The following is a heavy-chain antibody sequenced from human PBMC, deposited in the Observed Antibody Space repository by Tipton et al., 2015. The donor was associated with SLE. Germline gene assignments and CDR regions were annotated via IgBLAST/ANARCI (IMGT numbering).Heavy chain of an antibody. CDR1: GGSISSYY. J-gene: IGHJ4*02. D-gene: IGHD6-13*01. CDR2: IYYSGST. CDR3: ARSAAAGIFDY. Sequence: TLSLTCTVSGGSISSYYWSWIRQPPGKGLEWIGNIYYSGSTNYNPSLKSRVTISVDTSKNQFSLKLSSVTAADTAVYYCARSAAAGIFDYWGQGTLVTVSS. V-gene: IGHV4-59*08.